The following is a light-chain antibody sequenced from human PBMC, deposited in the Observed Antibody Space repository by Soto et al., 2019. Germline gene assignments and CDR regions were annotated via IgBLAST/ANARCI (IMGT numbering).Light chain of an antibody. CDR1: QSLVHSDGNTY. CDR2: KVS. Sequence: DVVMTQSPLSLPVTLGQPASISCRSSQSLVHSDGNTYLNWFQQRPGQSPRRLIYKVSTRDSGVPDRFSGSGSGTDFTLRISSVEAADVGVYYCMQGTHWPFTFGRGTKLEIK. V-gene: IGKV2-30*02. J-gene: IGKJ2*01. CDR3: MQGTHWPFT.